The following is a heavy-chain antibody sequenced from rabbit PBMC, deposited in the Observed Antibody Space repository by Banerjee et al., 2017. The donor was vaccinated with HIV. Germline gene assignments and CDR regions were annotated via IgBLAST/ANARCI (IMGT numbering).Heavy chain of an antibody. J-gene: IGHJ6*01. V-gene: IGHV1S45*01. Sequence: QEQLEESGGDLVKPEGSLTLTCTASGFSFSNNYWICWVRQAPGKGLEWIACIYAGSGISNYASWAKGRFTISKTSSTTVTLQMTSLTAADTATYFCARTGAGGYLYGMDLWGQGTLVTVS. CDR1: GFSFSNNYW. CDR3: ARTGAGGYLYGMDL. D-gene: IGHD1-1*01. CDR2: IYAGSGIS.